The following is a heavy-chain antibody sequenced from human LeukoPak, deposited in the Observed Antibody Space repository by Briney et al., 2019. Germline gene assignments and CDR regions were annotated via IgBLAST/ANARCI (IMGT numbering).Heavy chain of an antibody. CDR3: ARFERGAFDI. CDR2: IDTSGNT. D-gene: IGHD1-1*01. J-gene: IGHJ3*02. Sequence: SETLSLTCAVYGGSFSGYYWSWIRQPAGKGLEWIGRIDTSGNTNYKPSLKSRVTMSVDTSKKQFSLKLSSVTAADTAVYYCARFERGAFDIWGQGTMVTVSS. V-gene: IGHV4-59*10. CDR1: GGSFSGYY.